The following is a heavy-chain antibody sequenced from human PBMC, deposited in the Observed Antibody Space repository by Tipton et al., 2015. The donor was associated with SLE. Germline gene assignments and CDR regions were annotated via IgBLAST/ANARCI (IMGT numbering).Heavy chain of an antibody. J-gene: IGHJ6*02. CDR1: GGSFSGYY. CDR3: ARSVVGADVYYYGMDV. Sequence: TLSLTCAVYGGSFSGYYWSWIRQPPGKGLEWIGEINHSGSTNYSPSLKSRVTISVDTSKNQFSRKLSSVTAADTAVYYCARSVVGADVYYYGMDVWGQGTKVTVSS. D-gene: IGHD1-26*01. CDR2: INHSGST. V-gene: IGHV4-34*01.